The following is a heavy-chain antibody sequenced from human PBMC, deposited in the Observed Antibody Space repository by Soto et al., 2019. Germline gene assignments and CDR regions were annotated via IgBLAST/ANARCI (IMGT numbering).Heavy chain of an antibody. CDR2: IKSKTAGGTT. Sequence: EVQLVESGGGLVKPGGSLRLSCAASGFTFSNAWLSWVRQAPGKGLDWVGRIKSKTAGGTTDYAAPVKGRFTISRDDANHTLYLQMNSLKTEDTAVYYCATSPTFSYVGPEEYLQHWGQGTLVTVSS. CDR1: GFTFSNAW. V-gene: IGHV3-15*01. CDR3: ATSPTFSYVGPEEYLQH. D-gene: IGHD3-16*01. J-gene: IGHJ1*01.